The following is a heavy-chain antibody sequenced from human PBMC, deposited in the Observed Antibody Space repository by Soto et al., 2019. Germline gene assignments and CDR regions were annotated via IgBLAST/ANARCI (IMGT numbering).Heavy chain of an antibody. Sequence: QVQLVQSGAEVKKPGASVKVSCKASGYTFTSYDINWVRQATGQGLEWMGWMNPNSGNTGYAQKFQGRVTMTRNTXXXXXXXXXXXXXXXXXAVYYCARIFGVYYYYMDVWGKGTTVTVSS. J-gene: IGHJ6*03. D-gene: IGHD3-3*01. V-gene: IGHV1-8*01. CDR2: MNPNSGNT. CDR3: ARIFGVYYYYMDV. CDR1: GYTFTSYD.